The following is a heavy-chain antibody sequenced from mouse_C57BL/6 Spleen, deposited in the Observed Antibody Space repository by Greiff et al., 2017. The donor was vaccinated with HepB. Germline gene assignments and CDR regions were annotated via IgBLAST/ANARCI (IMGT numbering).Heavy chain of an antibody. CDR1: GFNIKDDY. V-gene: IGHV14-4*01. Sequence: LQQSGAELVRPGASVKLSCTASGFNIKDDYMHWVKQRPEQGLEWIGWIDPENGDTEYASKFQGKATITADTSSNTAYLQLSSLTSEDTAVYYCTMVTRLLGYWGQGTTLTVSS. D-gene: IGHD2-1*01. J-gene: IGHJ2*01. CDR2: IDPENGDT. CDR3: TMVTRLLGY.